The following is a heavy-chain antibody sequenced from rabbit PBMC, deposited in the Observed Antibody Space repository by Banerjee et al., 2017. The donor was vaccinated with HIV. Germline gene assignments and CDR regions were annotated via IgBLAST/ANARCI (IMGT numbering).Heavy chain of an antibody. V-gene: IGHV1S40*01. D-gene: IGHD8-1*01. J-gene: IGHJ6*01. CDR3: ARDGGSTYVYGMDL. CDR2: IYTSDGNT. Sequence: QSLEESGGGLVQPEGSLTLTCTASGFSFSSNAMYWVRQAPGKGLEWIACIYTSDGNTYYASWAKGRFTISKTSSTTVTLQMTSLTAADTATYFCARDGGSTYVYGMDLWGPGTLVTVS. CDR1: GFSFSSNA.